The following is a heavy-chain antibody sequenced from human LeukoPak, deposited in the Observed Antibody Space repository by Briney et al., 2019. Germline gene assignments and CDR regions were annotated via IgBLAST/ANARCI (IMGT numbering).Heavy chain of an antibody. CDR1: GFTFSSYA. V-gene: IGHV3-23*01. D-gene: IGHD4-23*01. J-gene: IGHJ4*02. Sequence: PGGSLRLSCAASGFTFSSYAMSWVRQAPGKGLEWVSTISGSGGSTYYADSVKGRFTISRDNPKNTLYVQMNSLRAEDTVVYYCARGRGADYGGNSGYFDYWGQGTLVTVS. CDR3: ARGRGADYGGNSGYFDY. CDR2: ISGSGGST.